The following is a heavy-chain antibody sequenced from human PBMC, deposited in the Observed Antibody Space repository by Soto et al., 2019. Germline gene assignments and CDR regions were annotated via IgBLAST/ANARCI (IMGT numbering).Heavy chain of an antibody. CDR3: ARGVIAVAGYYYYYGMDV. V-gene: IGHV1-8*01. J-gene: IGHJ6*02. CDR2: MNPNSGNT. Sequence: GAWVKVSFKASGYTFTSYDINWLRQASGQGLEGMGWMNPNSGNTGYAQKFQGRVTMTRNTSISTAYMELSSLRSEDTAVYYCARGVIAVAGYYYYYGMDVWGQGTTVTVSS. CDR1: GYTFTSYD. D-gene: IGHD6-19*01.